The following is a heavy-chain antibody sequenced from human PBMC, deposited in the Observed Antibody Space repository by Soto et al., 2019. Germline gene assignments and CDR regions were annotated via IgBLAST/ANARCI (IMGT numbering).Heavy chain of an antibody. CDR1: GFSLSTDGVG. CDR2: IYWNDDK. J-gene: IGHJ4*02. Sequence: SGPTLVNPTQPLTLTCTFSGFSLSTDGVGVGWIRQPPGKALEWLALIYWNDDKRYSPFLKSRLTIAKDTSKNQVVLTMTNVDPADTATYYCARRPRYSNYVDYWGQGTLVTVSS. V-gene: IGHV2-5*01. D-gene: IGHD4-4*01. CDR3: ARRPRYSNYVDY.